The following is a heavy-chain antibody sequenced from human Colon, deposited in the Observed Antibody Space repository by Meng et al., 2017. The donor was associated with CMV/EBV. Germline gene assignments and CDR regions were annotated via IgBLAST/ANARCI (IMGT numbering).Heavy chain of an antibody. CDR2: IYWDDDK. V-gene: IGHV2-5*02. CDR3: ARSDFWSGYTIYYFDY. J-gene: IGHJ4*02. D-gene: IGHD3-3*01. Sequence: QITSKSSGPTLVKSTXTLTMTCTFSGFSLSGSGVGVGWIRQPPGKALEWLALIYWDDDKTYNPYLKSRLTITKDTSKNQVVLTLTNVDPVDTATYYCARSDFWSGYTIYYFDYGGPGTLVTVSS. CDR1: GFSLSGSGVG.